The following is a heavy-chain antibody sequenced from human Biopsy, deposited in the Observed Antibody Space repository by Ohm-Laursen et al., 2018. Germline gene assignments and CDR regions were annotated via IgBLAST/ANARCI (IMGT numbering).Heavy chain of an antibody. D-gene: IGHD4-17*01. CDR3: ARLAQIYGDSPFDP. CDR1: AAIFTNYA. Sequence: SVTASCPPSAAIFTNYAITSARQPPGQGLEWKGGIFALFGAPNYAQKFQGRLTITADESKSTTYMELSSLRSDDTSVYYCARLAQIYGDSPFDPWGQGTLVTVSS. J-gene: IGHJ5*02. V-gene: IGHV1-69*01. CDR2: IFALFGAP.